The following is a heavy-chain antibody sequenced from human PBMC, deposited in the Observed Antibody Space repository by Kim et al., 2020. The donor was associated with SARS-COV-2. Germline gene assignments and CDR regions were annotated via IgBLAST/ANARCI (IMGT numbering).Heavy chain of an antibody. J-gene: IGHJ3*02. Sequence: GGSLRLSCAASGFTFSSYDMHWVRQATGKGLEWVSAIGTAGDTYYPGSVKGRFTISRENAKNSLYLQMNSLRAGDTAVYYCARGSSSTASVWFGELDAFDIWGQRTMVTVSS. CDR2: IGTAGDT. CDR3: ARGSSSTASVWFGELDAFDI. CDR1: GFTFSSYD. D-gene: IGHD3-10*01. V-gene: IGHV3-13*04.